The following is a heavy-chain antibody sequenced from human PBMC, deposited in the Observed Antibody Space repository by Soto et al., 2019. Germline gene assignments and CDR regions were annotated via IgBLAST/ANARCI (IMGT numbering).Heavy chain of an antibody. CDR1: GFTFSSYA. CDR3: AKPWGNKIVVVMWFGL. Sequence: GGSLRLSCAASGFTFSSYAMSWVRQAPGKGLEWVSAISGSGGSTYYADSVKGRFTISRDNSKNTLYLQMNSLRAEDTAVYYWAKPWGNKIVVVMWFGLWCQGTLVTVSS. J-gene: IGHJ5*02. V-gene: IGHV3-23*01. CDR2: ISGSGGST. D-gene: IGHD2-2*01.